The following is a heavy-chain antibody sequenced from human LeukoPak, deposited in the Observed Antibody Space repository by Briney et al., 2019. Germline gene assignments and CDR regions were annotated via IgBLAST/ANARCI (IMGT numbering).Heavy chain of an antibody. D-gene: IGHD6-19*01. CDR3: ARDLIAVAGEYAFDI. CDR1: GFTFSNYA. CDR2: ISDSGGNT. Sequence: YPGGSLRLSCVASGFTFSNYAMTWVRQAPGKGAEWVSAISDSGGNTYYADSVKGRFTISRDNSKNTIYLQMNSLRVEDTAVYFCARDLIAVAGEYAFDIWGQGTVVTVSS. J-gene: IGHJ3*02. V-gene: IGHV3-23*01.